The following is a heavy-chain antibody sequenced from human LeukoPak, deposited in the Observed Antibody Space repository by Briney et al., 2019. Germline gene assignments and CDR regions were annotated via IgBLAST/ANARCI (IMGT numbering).Heavy chain of an antibody. D-gene: IGHD3-3*01. CDR2: ISTYNGNT. Sequence: ASVKVSCKASGYTFTSSGISWVRQAPGQGLAWMGRISTYNGNTNYAQELQGRVTMTTDTSTSTAYMELRSLRSDDTAVYYCARGGHEGVYYDFWSGYDPFDYWGQGTLVTVSS. CDR3: ARGGHEGVYYDFWSGYDPFDY. CDR1: GYTFTSSG. J-gene: IGHJ4*02. V-gene: IGHV1-18*01.